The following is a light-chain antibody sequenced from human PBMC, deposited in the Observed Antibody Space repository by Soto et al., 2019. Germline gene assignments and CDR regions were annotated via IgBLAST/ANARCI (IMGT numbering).Light chain of an antibody. Sequence: QSALTQPASVSGSPGQSITISCTGTSSYVGFYNYVSWYQQHPGKSPKLLIYDVSNRPSGVSNRFSGSKSGDTASLTISGLQAEDEADYYCCSFTPTPARDARVFGGGTKLTVL. CDR1: SSYVGFYNY. CDR3: CSFTPTPARDARV. CDR2: DVS. V-gene: IGLV2-14*03. J-gene: IGLJ3*02.